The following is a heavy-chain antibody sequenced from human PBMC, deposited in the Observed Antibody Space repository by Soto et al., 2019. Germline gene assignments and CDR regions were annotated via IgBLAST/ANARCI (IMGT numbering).Heavy chain of an antibody. J-gene: IGHJ2*01. CDR1: GYTFTSYY. D-gene: IGHD4-17*01. Sequence: ASVKVSCKASGYTFTSYYMHWVRQAPGQGLEWMGIINPSGGSTSYAQKFQGRVTMTRDTSTSTVYMELSSLRSEDTAVYYCARDGTRTTVPTRYFDLWGRGTLVTVSS. CDR2: INPSGGST. V-gene: IGHV1-46*01. CDR3: ARDGTRTTVPTRYFDL.